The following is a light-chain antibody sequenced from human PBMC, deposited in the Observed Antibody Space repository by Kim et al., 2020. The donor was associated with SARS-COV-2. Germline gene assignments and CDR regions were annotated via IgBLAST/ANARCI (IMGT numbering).Light chain of an antibody. Sequence: EIVLTQSPGTLSLSPGERATLSCRASQSVSRSYLAWYQQKPGQAPRLLIYGASNRATGIPERFSGSGSGTDFTLTISRLEPEDFAVYYCQQYGSSPGTFGQGTKVDIK. CDR3: QQYGSSPGT. CDR2: GAS. J-gene: IGKJ1*01. CDR1: QSVSRSY. V-gene: IGKV3-20*01.